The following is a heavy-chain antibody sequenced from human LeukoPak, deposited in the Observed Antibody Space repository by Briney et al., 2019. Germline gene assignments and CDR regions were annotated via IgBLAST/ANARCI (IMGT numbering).Heavy chain of an antibody. J-gene: IGHJ4*02. CDR2: ISSSGSTI. D-gene: IGHD4-23*01. CDR3: ARGSRRWGPDY. Sequence: PGGSLRLSCAASGFTFSSYEMNWVRQAPGKGLEWVSYISSSGSTIYYADSVKGRFTISRDNAKNSLYLQMNSLRADDTAVYYCARGSRRWGPDYWGQGTLVTVSS. V-gene: IGHV3-48*03. CDR1: GFTFSSYE.